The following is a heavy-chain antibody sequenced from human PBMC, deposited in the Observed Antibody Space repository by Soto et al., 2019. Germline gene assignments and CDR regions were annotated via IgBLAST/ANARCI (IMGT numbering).Heavy chain of an antibody. J-gene: IGHJ6*02. CDR1: GFTFTSYA. D-gene: IGHD2-2*01. Sequence: PGGSLRLSCAASGFTFTSYAMHWVRQAPGKGLEWVAVISFDGSNKYYADSVKDRFSMSRENAKNTVYLQMNSLRPEDTAVYFCAREGCVDTSCPSPYHYNNMDVWGQGTTVTVSS. CDR3: AREGCVDTSCPSPYHYNNMDV. CDR2: ISFDGSNK. V-gene: IGHV3-30-3*01.